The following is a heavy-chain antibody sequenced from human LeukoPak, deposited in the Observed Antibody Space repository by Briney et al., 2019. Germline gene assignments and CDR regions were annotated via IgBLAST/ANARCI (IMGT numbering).Heavy chain of an antibody. Sequence: QAGGSLRLSCAASGFIFSSYDMNWVRQAPGKGLEWVSFISRDGTTQYADSVKGRFTISRDNAKNSLSLQMNSLRAEDTAVYYCARDWVARGGDYMDVWGKGTTVTISS. D-gene: IGHD2-15*01. CDR2: ISRDGTT. J-gene: IGHJ6*03. CDR1: GFIFSSYD. CDR3: ARDWVARGGDYMDV. V-gene: IGHV3-48*03.